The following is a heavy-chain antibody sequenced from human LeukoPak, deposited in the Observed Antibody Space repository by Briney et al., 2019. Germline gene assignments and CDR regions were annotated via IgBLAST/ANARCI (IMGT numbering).Heavy chain of an antibody. J-gene: IGHJ4*02. V-gene: IGHV1-2*02. CDR3: ARGESSSWYSHYYFDY. Sequence: ASVKVSCKASGYTFTGYYMHWVRQAPRQGLEWMGWINPNSGGTNYAQKFQGRVTMTRDTSISTAYMELSRLRSDDTAVYYCARGESSSWYSHYYFDYWGQGTLVTVSS. D-gene: IGHD6-13*01. CDR1: GYTFTGYY. CDR2: INPNSGGT.